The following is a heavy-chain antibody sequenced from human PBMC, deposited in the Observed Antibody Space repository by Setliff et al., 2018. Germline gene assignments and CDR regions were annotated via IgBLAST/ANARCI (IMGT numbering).Heavy chain of an antibody. V-gene: IGHV3-30*02. CDR2: IRFDGRKQ. CDR1: GFNFSSFG. CDR3: AKFSRYTDSQGEFDF. Sequence: SLRLSCAASGFNFSSFGMHWVRQTPGKGLEWIGHIRFDGRKQNYADSVTGRFTISRDNSKSAVYLLLNGLTVDDTAMYYCAKFSRYTDSQGEFDFWGQGALVTVSS. J-gene: IGHJ4*02. D-gene: IGHD1-20*01.